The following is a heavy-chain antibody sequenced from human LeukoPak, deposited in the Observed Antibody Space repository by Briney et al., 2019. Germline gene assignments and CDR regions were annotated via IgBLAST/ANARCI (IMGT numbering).Heavy chain of an antibody. V-gene: IGHV3-23*01. Sequence: GGSLRLSCAASGFTFSSYAMTWVRQAPGKGLEWVSAISRSGGDTEYADSVKGRFTISRDNSKNTLCMQMSSLRAEDAAVYYCAKCGTTCYANAFYIWGQGTMVTVSS. CDR3: AKCGTTCYANAFYI. CDR1: GFTFSSYA. CDR2: ISRSGGDT. J-gene: IGHJ3*02. D-gene: IGHD2-2*01.